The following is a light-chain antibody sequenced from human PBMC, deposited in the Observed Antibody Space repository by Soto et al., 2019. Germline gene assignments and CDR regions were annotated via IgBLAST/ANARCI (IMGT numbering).Light chain of an antibody. V-gene: IGKV2D-29*02. CDR2: EVS. Sequence: DVAMTQTPLSLSVAPGQPSSISLNSSQSLLHITGETFLFWYLQKPGQSPQLLIYEVSTRVSGVPDRFSGSGSGTDFTLEISRVETDDVGIYYCMQSTQLPPTFGQGTRLEIK. CDR3: MQSTQLPPT. CDR1: QSLLHITGETF. J-gene: IGKJ5*01.